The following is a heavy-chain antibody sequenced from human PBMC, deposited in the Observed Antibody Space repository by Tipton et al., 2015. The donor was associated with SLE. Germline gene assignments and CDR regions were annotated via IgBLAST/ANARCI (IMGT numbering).Heavy chain of an antibody. V-gene: IGHV1-2*06. CDR3: ARDRGNLGGGEY. CDR2: INPNSGST. CDR1: GLTFTGYY. J-gene: IGHJ4*02. D-gene: IGHD2/OR15-2a*01. Sequence: QSGPEVKKPGASVKVSCRASGLTFTGYYMHWVRQAPGQGLEWMGRINPNSGSTNYAQKFQGRVTMTGDTSISTAYMQLSSLTSDDTAVYYCARDRGNLGGGEYWGQGTLVTVSS.